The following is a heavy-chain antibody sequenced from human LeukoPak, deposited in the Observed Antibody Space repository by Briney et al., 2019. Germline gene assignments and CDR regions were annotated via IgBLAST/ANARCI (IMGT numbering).Heavy chain of an antibody. J-gene: IGHJ4*02. CDR1: GGSFSGYY. Sequence: SETLSLTCAVYGGSFSGYYWSWIRQPPGKGLEWIGEINHSGSTNYNPSLKSRVTISVDTSKNQFPLKLSSVTAADTAVYYCARGTFGVVPNRPFDYWGQGTLVTVSS. CDR3: ARGTFGVVPNRPFDY. CDR2: INHSGST. V-gene: IGHV4-34*01. D-gene: IGHD3-3*01.